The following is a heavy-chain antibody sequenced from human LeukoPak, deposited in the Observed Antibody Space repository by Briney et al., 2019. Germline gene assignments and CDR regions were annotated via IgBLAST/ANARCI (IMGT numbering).Heavy chain of an antibody. CDR2: IIPNFGTA. V-gene: IGHV1-69*05. Sequence: GASVKVSCKASGGTFSSYAISWVRQAPGQGLEWMGGIIPNFGTANYAQKFQGRVTITTDESTSTAYMELSSLRSEDTAVYYCARRVPDPQREAFDIWGQGTMVTVSS. CDR3: ARRVPDPQREAFDI. CDR1: GGTFSSYA. J-gene: IGHJ3*02. D-gene: IGHD6-25*01.